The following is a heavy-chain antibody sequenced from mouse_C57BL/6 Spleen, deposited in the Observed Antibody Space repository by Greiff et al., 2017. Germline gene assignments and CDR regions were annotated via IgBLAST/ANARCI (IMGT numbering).Heavy chain of an antibody. V-gene: IGHV3-1*01. CDR1: GYSITSGYD. J-gene: IGHJ3*01. CDR2: ISYSGST. D-gene: IGHD1-1*01. Sequence: EVMLVESGPGMVKPSQSLSLTCTVTGYSITSGYDWHWIRHFPGNKLEWMGYISYSGSTNYNPSLKSRISITHDTSKNHFFLKLNSVTTEDTATYYCASGEDYYGSSYPFAYWGQGTLVTVSA. CDR3: ASGEDYYGSSYPFAY.